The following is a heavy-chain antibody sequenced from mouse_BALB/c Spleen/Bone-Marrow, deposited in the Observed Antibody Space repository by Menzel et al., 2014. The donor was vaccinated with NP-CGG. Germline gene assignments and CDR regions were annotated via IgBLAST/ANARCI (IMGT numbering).Heavy chain of an antibody. J-gene: IGHJ2*01. V-gene: IGHV1-80*01. CDR2: IYPGDGDT. CDR1: GYAFSDYW. Sequence: VQLQEPGAELVRPGASVKISCKASGYAFSDYWMNWVKQRPGKGLEWIGQIYPGDGDTNYNGKFKGRATLTADKSSNTAYMQLSSLTSEDSAVYFCARDGISVDYWGQGTTLTVSS. CDR3: ARDGISVDY.